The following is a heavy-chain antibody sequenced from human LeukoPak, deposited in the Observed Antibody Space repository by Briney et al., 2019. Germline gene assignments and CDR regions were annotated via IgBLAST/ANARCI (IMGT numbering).Heavy chain of an antibody. D-gene: IGHD6-6*01. V-gene: IGHV1-46*03. CDR1: GYTFTSYY. J-gene: IGHJ5*02. CDR2: INPSGGST. CDR3: ARYRRDSRSQNWFDP. Sequence: ASVKVSCKASGYTFTSYYMHWVRQAPGQGLEWMGIINPSGGSTSYAQKFQGRVTMTRDTSTSTVYMELSSLRSEDTAVYYCARYRRDSRSQNWFDPWGQGTLVTVSS.